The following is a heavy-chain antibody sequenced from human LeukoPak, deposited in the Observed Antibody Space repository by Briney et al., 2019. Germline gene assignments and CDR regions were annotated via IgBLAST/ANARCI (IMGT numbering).Heavy chain of an antibody. D-gene: IGHD4-17*01. CDR1: GFTFSSYA. Sequence: PGGSLRLSCAASGFTFSSYAMSWVRQAPGKGLEWVAVISYDGSNKYYADSVKGRFTISRDNSKNTLYLQMNSLRAEDTAVYYCAREDGDKGYYYYGMDVWGQGTTVTVSS. CDR3: AREDGDKGYYYYGMDV. CDR2: ISYDGSNK. J-gene: IGHJ6*02. V-gene: IGHV3-30-3*01.